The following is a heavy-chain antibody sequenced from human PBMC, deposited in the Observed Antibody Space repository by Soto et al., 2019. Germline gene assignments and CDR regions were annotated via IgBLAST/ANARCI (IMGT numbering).Heavy chain of an antibody. V-gene: IGHV3-74*01. CDR1: GFTFSSCW. D-gene: IGHD3-22*01. CDR2: IDSDGIST. J-gene: IGHJ4*02. Sequence: RRLSCAASGFTFSSCWMHWVRQAPGKGLVWVSRIDSDGISTNYADSVKGRFTISRDNAKNMLYLQMNSLRAEDTAVYYCASHPTYYYDSSAYSWGQGTLVTVSS. CDR3: ASHPTYYYDSSAYS.